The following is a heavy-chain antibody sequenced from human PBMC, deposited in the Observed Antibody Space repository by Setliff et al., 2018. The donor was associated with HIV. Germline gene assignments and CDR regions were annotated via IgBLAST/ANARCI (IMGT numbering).Heavy chain of an antibody. CDR3: ARGYDFWSGKAPHWFDP. D-gene: IGHD3-3*01. J-gene: IGHJ5*02. V-gene: IGHV4-4*02. Sequence: TLSLTCAVSGASISSSYWWNWVRQPPGKGLEWIGEISHSGTTNYNPSLKSRVSISVDKSKNQFLLKLNSVTAADTAVYYCARGYDFWSGKAPHWFDPWGQGTLVTVSS. CDR1: GASISSSYW. CDR2: ISHSGTT.